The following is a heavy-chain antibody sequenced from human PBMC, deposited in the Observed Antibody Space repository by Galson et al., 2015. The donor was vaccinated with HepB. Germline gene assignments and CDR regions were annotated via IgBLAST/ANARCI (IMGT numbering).Heavy chain of an antibody. CDR1: KFTFSDYS. Sequence: SLRLSCAASKFTFSDYSMSWIRQAPGKGLEWVSYISSSGSTIYYADSVKGRFTISRDNAKNSLYLQMGSLRAEDTAVYYCARAIAAAGVRAFDIWGQGTMVTVSS. CDR2: ISSSGSTI. CDR3: ARAIAAAGVRAFDI. J-gene: IGHJ3*02. D-gene: IGHD6-13*01. V-gene: IGHV3-11*01.